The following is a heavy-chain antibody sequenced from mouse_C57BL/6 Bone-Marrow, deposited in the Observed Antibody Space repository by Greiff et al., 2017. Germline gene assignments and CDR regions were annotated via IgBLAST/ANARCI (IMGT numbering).Heavy chain of an antibody. D-gene: IGHD1-1*01. J-gene: IGHJ1*03. V-gene: IGHV1-36*01. CDR2: VYPYNGGT. CDR1: GFTFTDYY. CDR3: ARSWYYGSRDFDV. Sequence: DVQLQESGPVLVKPGPSVKISCKASGFTFTDYYMHWVKQSHGKSLEWIGLVYPYNGGTSYNQKFKGKATLTVDTSSSTAYMELNSLTSEDSAVYYCARSWYYGSRDFDVWGTGTTVTVSS.